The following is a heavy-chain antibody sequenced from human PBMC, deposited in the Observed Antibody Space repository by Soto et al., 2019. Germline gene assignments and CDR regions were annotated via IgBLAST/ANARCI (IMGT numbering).Heavy chain of an antibody. CDR3: AKESGTMVRGVIIRGGYFDY. V-gene: IGHV3-23*01. CDR2: ISGSGGST. J-gene: IGHJ4*02. D-gene: IGHD3-10*01. CDR1: GFTFSSYA. Sequence: GGSLRLSCAASGFTFSSYAMSWVRQAPGKGLEWVSAISGSGGSTYYADSVKGRFTISRDNSKNTLYLQMNSLRAEDTAVYYCAKESGTMVRGVIIRGGYFDYWGQGTLVTVS.